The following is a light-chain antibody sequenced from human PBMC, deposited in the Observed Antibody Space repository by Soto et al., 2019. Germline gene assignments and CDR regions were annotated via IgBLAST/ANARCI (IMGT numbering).Light chain of an antibody. J-gene: IGKJ3*01. V-gene: IGKV1-5*03. CDR1: QTISSW. Sequence: DIQMTQSPSTLSGSVGDRVTITCRASQTISSWLAWYQQKPGKAPKLLIYKASTLKSGVPSRFSGSGSGTEFTLTISSLQPDDFATYYCQHYNSSFGPGTKVDIK. CDR2: KAS. CDR3: QHYNSS.